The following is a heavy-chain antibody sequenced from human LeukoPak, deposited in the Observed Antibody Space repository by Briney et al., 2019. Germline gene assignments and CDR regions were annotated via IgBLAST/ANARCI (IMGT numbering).Heavy chain of an antibody. CDR2: ISYDGNIK. Sequence: GGSLRLSCAASGFTFSSYAMHWVRQAPGKGLEWVAVISYDGNIKYYTDSVKGRFTISRDNSKNTLYLQMNSLRAEGTAVYYCARDYLMGGTTGKAFDIWGQGTMVTISS. J-gene: IGHJ3*02. CDR1: GFTFSSYA. D-gene: IGHD1-26*01. V-gene: IGHV3-30*04. CDR3: ARDYLMGGTTGKAFDI.